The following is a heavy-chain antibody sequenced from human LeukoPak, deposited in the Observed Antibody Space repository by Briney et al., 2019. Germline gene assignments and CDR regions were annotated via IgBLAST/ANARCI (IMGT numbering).Heavy chain of an antibody. Sequence: GGSLRLSCAASGFSFRSYWMSWVRQAPGKGLEWVANIQSDGSEKNYINSVQGRFTISRDNAKSSLHLQMNSLGADDTAVYYCARDSAVASYYGVDVWGQGITVTVSS. CDR3: ARDSAVASYYGVDV. CDR1: GFSFRSYW. CDR2: IQSDGSEK. J-gene: IGHJ6*02. V-gene: IGHV3-7*01. D-gene: IGHD6-19*01.